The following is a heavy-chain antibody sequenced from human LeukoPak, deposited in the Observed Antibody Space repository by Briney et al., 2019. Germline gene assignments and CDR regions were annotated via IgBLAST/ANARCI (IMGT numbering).Heavy chain of an antibody. D-gene: IGHD4-17*01. CDR3: ARPYYGHSVGDAYDV. J-gene: IGHJ3*01. Sequence: PSETLSLTCTVARVSINDYYWTWIRQPPGKGLEWMGYVSSTGNTNSNPSLRSRVSMSIDASKKQFSLRLNSVTAADTAVYYCARPYYGHSVGDAYDVWGQGTLVTVSS. CDR1: RVSINDYY. CDR2: VSSTGNT. V-gene: IGHV4-59*01.